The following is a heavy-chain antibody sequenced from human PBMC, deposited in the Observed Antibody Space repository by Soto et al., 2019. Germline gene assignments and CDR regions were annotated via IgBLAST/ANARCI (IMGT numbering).Heavy chain of an antibody. CDR1: GGSISSSYW. CDR3: ARDEPMGSGWFLNY. Sequence: ASETLSLTCAVSGGSISSSYWWTWVRQPPGKGLEWIGEIYHSGVTNYNPSLKSRVSISVDKSKNQFSLKLSSVTAADTAVYYCARDEPMGSGWFLNYWGQGTLVTVSS. J-gene: IGHJ4*02. D-gene: IGHD6-19*01. V-gene: IGHV4-4*02. CDR2: IYHSGVT.